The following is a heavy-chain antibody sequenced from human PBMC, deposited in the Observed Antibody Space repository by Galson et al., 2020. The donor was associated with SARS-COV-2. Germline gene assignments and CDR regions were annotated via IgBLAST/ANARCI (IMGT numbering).Heavy chain of an antibody. J-gene: IGHJ4*02. CDR1: GYSISSGDY. Sequence: SETLSLTCTAPGYSISSGDYWGWIRQPPGKGLEWIGSIYHSGTTYYNPPLKSRVTIPVDTSKNQFSLKLNSVTAADTAVYYCARGACSSTSCYAPDWCEGTLVSVSA. CDR2: IYHSGTT. CDR3: ARGACSSTSCYAPD. D-gene: IGHD2-2*01. V-gene: IGHV4-38-2*02.